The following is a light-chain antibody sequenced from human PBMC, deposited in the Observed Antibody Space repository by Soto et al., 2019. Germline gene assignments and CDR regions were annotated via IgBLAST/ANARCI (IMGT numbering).Light chain of an antibody. J-gene: IGKJ1*01. CDR1: QSVSSSY. CDR3: QQYGSSPRT. V-gene: IGKV3-20*01. CDR2: GAS. Sequence: ERVEIQSVGTPSLTPGERATLSCRASQSVSSSYLAWYQQKPGQAPRLLIYGASSRATGIPDRFSGSGSGTDFTLTISRLEPEDFAVYYCQQYGSSPRTFGQGTKVDIK.